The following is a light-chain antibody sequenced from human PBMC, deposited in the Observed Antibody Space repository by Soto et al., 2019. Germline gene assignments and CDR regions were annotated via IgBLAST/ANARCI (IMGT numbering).Light chain of an antibody. CDR1: QRVSSN. J-gene: IGKJ2*01. Sequence: EIVMTKSPATLSVSPGERATLSCRASQRVSSNLAWYQQKPGQAPRLLIYGASTRATGIPARFSGSGSGTEFTPTISSLQSEDFAVYYCKQYNNWPPTFGQGTKLEIK. CDR3: KQYNNWPPT. CDR2: GAS. V-gene: IGKV3-15*01.